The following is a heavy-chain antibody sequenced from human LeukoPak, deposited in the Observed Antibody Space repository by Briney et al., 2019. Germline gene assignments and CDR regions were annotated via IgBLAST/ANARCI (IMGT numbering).Heavy chain of an antibody. Sequence: ASVKVSCKASGYTFTSYAISWVRQAPGQGLEWMGGIIPIFGTANYAQKFQGRVTITADKSTSTAYMELSSLRSEDTAVYYCARTINYDILTGYYIGVYYYYYMDVWGKGTTVTVSS. CDR3: ARTINYDILTGYYIGVYYYYYMDV. CDR1: GYTFTSYA. D-gene: IGHD3-9*01. V-gene: IGHV1-69*06. CDR2: IIPIFGTA. J-gene: IGHJ6*03.